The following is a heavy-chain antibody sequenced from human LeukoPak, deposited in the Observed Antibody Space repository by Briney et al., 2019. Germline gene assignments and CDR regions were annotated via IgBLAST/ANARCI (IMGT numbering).Heavy chain of an antibody. J-gene: IGHJ4*02. CDR2: VSSSATTASTK. V-gene: IGHV3-11*01. Sequence: GGSLRLSCAASGITFSDYYMSWIRQAPGKGLEWVSYVSSSATTASTKYYADSVRGRFTISRDNAKNSLYLQMNSLRAEDTAVYYCAGTDYYDSSGYYFDLWGQGTLVTVSS. D-gene: IGHD3-22*01. CDR3: AGTDYYDSSGYYFDL. CDR1: GITFSDYY.